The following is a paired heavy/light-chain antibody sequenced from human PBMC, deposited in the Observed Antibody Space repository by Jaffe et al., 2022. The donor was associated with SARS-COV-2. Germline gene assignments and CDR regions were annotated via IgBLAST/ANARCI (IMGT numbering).Heavy chain of an antibody. V-gene: IGHV4-59*01. J-gene: IGHJ2*01. D-gene: IGHD6-19*01. CDR1: GGSINNYY. CDR3: VRGTDGWLWYFDL. CDR2: INYAGST. Sequence: QVQLQESGPGLVKPSETLSLTCTVSGGSINNYYWSWIRQPPGKGLEWIGSINYAGSTNYYNPSLKSRVTMSVDTSKKQLSLKMTSVTAADTAMYYCVRGTDGWLWYFDLWGRGTLVTVSS.
Light chain of an antibody. J-gene: IGKJ4*01. CDR1: QSVFYSSNNKNS. V-gene: IGKV4-1*01. CDR3: LQYYGSPT. Sequence: DIVMTQSPDSLAVSLGERATINCKSSQSVFYSSNNKNSLAWFQQKPGQPPKLLIYWASTRESGVPDRFSGSGSGTDFTLTISSLQAEDVAVYYCLQYYGSPTFGEGTKVEI. CDR2: WAS.